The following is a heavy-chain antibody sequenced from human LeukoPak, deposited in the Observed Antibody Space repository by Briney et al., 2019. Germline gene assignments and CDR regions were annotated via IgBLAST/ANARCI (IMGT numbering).Heavy chain of an antibody. CDR1: GFTFSSYS. D-gene: IGHD1-26*01. J-gene: IGHJ4*02. CDR2: ISYDGSNK. Sequence: GGSLRLSCAASGFTFSSYSMNWVRQAPSKGLEWVAVISYDGSNKYYADSVKGRFTISRDNSKNTLYLQMNSLRAKDTAVYYCARDSPELAGPYWGQGTLVTVSS. V-gene: IGHV3-30*03. CDR3: ARDSPELAGPY.